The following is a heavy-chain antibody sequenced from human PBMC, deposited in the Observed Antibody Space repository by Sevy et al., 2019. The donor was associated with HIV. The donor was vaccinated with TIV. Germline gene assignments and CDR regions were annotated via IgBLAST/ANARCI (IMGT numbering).Heavy chain of an antibody. Sequence: GGSLRLSCGASGFSISTHAMNWVRQAPGRGLEWISGISATDGSTHYADSVKGRFTISRDNSKNTVHLQMNSLRAEDTALYYCAAGVTAFLADLDFWGQGTWSPSPQ. V-gene: IGHV3-23*01. CDR2: ISATDGST. CDR3: AAGVTAFLADLDF. D-gene: IGHD5-18*01. CDR1: GFSISTHA. J-gene: IGHJ4*02.